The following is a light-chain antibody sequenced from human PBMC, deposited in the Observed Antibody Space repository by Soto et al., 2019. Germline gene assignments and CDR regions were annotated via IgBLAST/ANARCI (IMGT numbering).Light chain of an antibody. V-gene: IGKV3-20*01. CDR1: QSVSSSY. CDR3: QQYGNSPPNT. J-gene: IGKJ2*01. Sequence: EIVLTQSPGTLSLSPGERDTHSCRASQSVSSSYLAWYQQKPGQAPRLLIYGASSRATGIPDRFSGSGSGTDFTLTISRLEPEDFAVYFCQQYGNSPPNTFGQGTKVDIK. CDR2: GAS.